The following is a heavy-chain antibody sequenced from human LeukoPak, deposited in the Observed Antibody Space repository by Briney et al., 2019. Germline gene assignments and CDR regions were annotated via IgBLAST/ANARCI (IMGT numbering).Heavy chain of an antibody. V-gene: IGHV3-23*01. Sequence: PGGSLRLSCAASGFTFSNYAMNWVRQAPGKGLEWVSGISGSGGSTYYADSVKGRFTISRDNSKNTLYLQMNSLRAEDTAVYYCAKSGIVVVTDDYWGQGTLVTVSS. J-gene: IGHJ4*02. D-gene: IGHD3-22*01. CDR2: ISGSGGST. CDR3: AKSGIVVVTDDY. CDR1: GFTFSNYA.